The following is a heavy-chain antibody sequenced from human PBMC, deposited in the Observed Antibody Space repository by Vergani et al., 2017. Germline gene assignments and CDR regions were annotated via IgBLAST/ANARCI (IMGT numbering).Heavy chain of an antibody. Sequence: QVQLVESGRGVVQPGESLRLSCAASGFPSSTYGMHWVRQALGKGLEGVAFIQKDGIDKFYADSVRGRFTISRDISKNTLYLEMNGLSAEDTALYHCVKDHPVFDEWGRGTLVAVS. J-gene: IGHJ4*02. V-gene: IGHV3-30*02. CDR2: IQKDGIDK. CDR3: VKDHPVFDE. CDR1: GFPSSTYG.